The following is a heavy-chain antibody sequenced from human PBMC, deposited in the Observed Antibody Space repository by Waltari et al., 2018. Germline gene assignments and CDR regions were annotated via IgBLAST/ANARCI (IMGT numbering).Heavy chain of an antibody. CDR3: AREYSNSRYFDY. CDR1: GFIFSSYW. J-gene: IGHJ4*02. V-gene: IGHV3-74*01. D-gene: IGHD6-6*01. Sequence: EVQLVESGGGLVQPGGSLRLSCAASGFIFSSYWMHWVRQAPGKGLVWVSRLNDGGSGTTYADSVKGRFSISRDNAKNTLYLQMNSLRAEDTAVYYCAREYSNSRYFDYWGPGTLVTVSS. CDR2: LNDGGSGT.